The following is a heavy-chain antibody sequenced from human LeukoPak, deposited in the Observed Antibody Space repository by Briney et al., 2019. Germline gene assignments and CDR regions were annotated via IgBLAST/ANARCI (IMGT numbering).Heavy chain of an antibody. Sequence: GGSLRLSCATSGFIFNYYGMSWVRQAPGKGLEWVSGISGSDGSTYYADSVKGRFSISRDNSKKTLFLQMNSLRAEDTAVYYCAKSGYSSGWFRAFDIWGQGTLVTVSS. J-gene: IGHJ3*02. V-gene: IGHV3-23*01. CDR3: AKSGYSSGWFRAFDI. D-gene: IGHD6-19*01. CDR2: ISGSDGST. CDR1: GFIFNYYG.